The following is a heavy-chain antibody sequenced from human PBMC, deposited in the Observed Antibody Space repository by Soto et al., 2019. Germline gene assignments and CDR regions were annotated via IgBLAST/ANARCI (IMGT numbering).Heavy chain of an antibody. Sequence: QPGGSLRLSCAASGFTFSSYGMHWVRQAPGKGLEWVAVISYDGSNKYYADSVKGRFTISRDNSKNTLYLQMNSLRAEDTAVYYCAKANTGLDYWFDPWGQGTLVTVSS. CDR1: GFTFSSYG. V-gene: IGHV3-30*18. J-gene: IGHJ5*02. D-gene: IGHD2-8*01. CDR3: AKANTGLDYWFDP. CDR2: ISYDGSNK.